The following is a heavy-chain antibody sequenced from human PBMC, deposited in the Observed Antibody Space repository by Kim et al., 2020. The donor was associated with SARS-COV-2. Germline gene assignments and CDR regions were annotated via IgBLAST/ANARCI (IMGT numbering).Heavy chain of an antibody. D-gene: IGHD2-21*02. CDR3: ARGADQAYCGGDCQPSP. CDR2: INHSGST. J-gene: IGHJ5*02. CDR1: GGSFSGYY. V-gene: IGHV4-34*01. Sequence: SETLSLTCAVYGGSFSGYYWSWIRQPPGKGLEWIGEINHSGSTNYNPSLKSRVTISVDTSKNQFSLKLSSVTAADTAVYYCARGADQAYCGGDCQPSPWG.